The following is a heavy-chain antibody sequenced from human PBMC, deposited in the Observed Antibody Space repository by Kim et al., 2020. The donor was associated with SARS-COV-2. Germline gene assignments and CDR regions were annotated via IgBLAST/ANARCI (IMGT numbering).Heavy chain of an antibody. J-gene: IGHJ6*03. D-gene: IGHD6-19*01. CDR1: GFTFSSYA. CDR3: AKTVFSSGWYLGYYYYMDV. Sequence: GGSLRLSCAASGFTFSSYAMSWVRQAPGKGLEWVSAISGSGGSTYYADSVKGRFTISRDNSKNTLYLQMNSLRAEDTAVYYCAKTVFSSGWYLGYYYYMDVWGKGTTVTVSS. CDR2: ISGSGGST. V-gene: IGHV3-23*01.